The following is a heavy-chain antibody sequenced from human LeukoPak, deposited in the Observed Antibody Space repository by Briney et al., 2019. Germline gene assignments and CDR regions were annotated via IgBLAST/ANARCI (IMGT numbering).Heavy chain of an antibody. D-gene: IGHD6-19*01. CDR2: INHSGST. CDR3: ARGSIRRWQWLARGWFDP. CDR1: GGSFSGYY. J-gene: IGHJ5*02. V-gene: IGHV4-34*01. Sequence: SETLSLTCAVYGGSFSGYYWSWIRQPPGKGLEWIGEINHSGSTNYNPSLKSRVTISVDTSKNQFTLKLSSVTAADTAVYYCARGSIRRWQWLARGWFDPWGQGTLVTVSS.